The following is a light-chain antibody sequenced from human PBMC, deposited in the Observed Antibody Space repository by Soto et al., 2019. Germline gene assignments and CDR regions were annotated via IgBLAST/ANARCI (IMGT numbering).Light chain of an antibody. CDR1: QSISSY. Sequence: DIQMTQSPSSLSASVGDRVTITCRASQSISSYLNWYQQKPGKAPKLLIYAASTLQSGVPSTFSGSGSGTDFPLTISSLQPEDFATYYCQQSYSTPGTFGQGTKVEIK. CDR3: QQSYSTPGT. V-gene: IGKV1-39*01. J-gene: IGKJ1*01. CDR2: AAS.